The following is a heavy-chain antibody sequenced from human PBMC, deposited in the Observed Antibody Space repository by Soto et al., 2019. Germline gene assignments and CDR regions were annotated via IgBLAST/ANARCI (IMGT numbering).Heavy chain of an antibody. J-gene: IGHJ4*02. CDR3: AKDCSGASCGFDI. CDR2: ISVYHGNT. Sequence: ASVKVSCKASGYTFGKYGISWVRQAPGQGLEWLGWISVYHGNTVHAQKFRGRVNMTTDTSTSTAYMELGSLKSDDTAIYYCAKDCSGASCGFDIWGQGTLVTVSS. CDR1: GYTFGKYG. V-gene: IGHV1-18*01. D-gene: IGHD2-15*01.